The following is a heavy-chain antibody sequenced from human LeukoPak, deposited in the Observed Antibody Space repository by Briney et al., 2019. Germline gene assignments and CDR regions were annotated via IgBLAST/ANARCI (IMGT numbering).Heavy chain of an antibody. CDR1: GGSISSYY. CDR2: IYYSGST. V-gene: IGHV4-59*12. J-gene: IGHJ4*02. Sequence: KSSETLSLTCTVSGGSISSYYWSWIRQPPGKGLEWIGYIYYSGSTNYNPSLKSRVTISVDTSRNQFSLKLSSVTAADTAVYFCTRDEGGRHYYGSGSRVYWGQGTLVTVSS. CDR3: TRDEGGRHYYGSGSRVY. D-gene: IGHD3-10*01.